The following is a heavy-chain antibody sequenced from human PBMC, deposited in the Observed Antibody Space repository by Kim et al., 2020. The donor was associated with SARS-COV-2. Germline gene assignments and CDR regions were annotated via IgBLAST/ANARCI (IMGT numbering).Heavy chain of an antibody. V-gene: IGHV4-34*01. D-gene: IGHD1-7*01. J-gene: IGHJ4*02. CDR2: INHSGST. CDR3: ARGLMAGTIRY. CDR1: GESFSGYY. Sequence: SETLSLTCAVYGESFSGYYWSWIRQPPGKGLEWIGEINHSGSTNYNPSLKSRVTISVDTSKNQFSLKLSSVTAADTAVYYCARGLMAGTIRYWGQGTLVTVSS.